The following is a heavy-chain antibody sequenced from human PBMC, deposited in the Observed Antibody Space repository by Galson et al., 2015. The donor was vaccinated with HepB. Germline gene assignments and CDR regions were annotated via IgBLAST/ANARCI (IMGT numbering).Heavy chain of an antibody. CDR2: IYYSGST. D-gene: IGHD2-2*03. V-gene: IGHV4-39*01. CDR1: GGSISSSSYY. J-gene: IGHJ5*02. CDR3: ARHLRLDIFDP. Sequence: ETLSLTCTVSGGSISSSSYYWGWIRQPPGKGLEWIGSIYYSGSTYYNPSLKSRVTISVDTSKNQFSLKLSSVTAADTAVYYCARHLRLDIFDPWGQGTLVTVSS.